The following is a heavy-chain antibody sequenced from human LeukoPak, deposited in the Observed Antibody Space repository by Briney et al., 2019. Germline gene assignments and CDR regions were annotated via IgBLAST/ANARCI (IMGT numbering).Heavy chain of an antibody. D-gene: IGHD4-17*01. CDR3: ARRAGEYSHPYDY. J-gene: IGHJ4*02. CDR2: IYSGGNT. CDR1: GFTVRSHS. Sequence: GSLRPFWTVSGFTVRSHSQSWVRQAPRKGLEGVSFIYSGGNTHYSDSVKGRFTISRDNSKNTLYLQMNNLRADDTAVYYCARRAGEYSHPYDYWGQGTLVTVSS. V-gene: IGHV3-53*01.